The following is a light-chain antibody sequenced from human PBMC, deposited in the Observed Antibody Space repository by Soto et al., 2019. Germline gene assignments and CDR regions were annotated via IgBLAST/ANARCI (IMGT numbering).Light chain of an antibody. CDR1: SSDVGVYNY. CDR3: SSYTSSSTPLYV. CDR2: EVS. Sequence: QSALTQPASVSGSPGQSITISCTGTSSDVGVYNYVSWYQQHPGKAPKLMIYEVSNRPSGVSNRFSGSKSGNTASLTISGLQAEDEADYYCSSYTSSSTPLYVFGTGTKLTVL. J-gene: IGLJ1*01. V-gene: IGLV2-14*01.